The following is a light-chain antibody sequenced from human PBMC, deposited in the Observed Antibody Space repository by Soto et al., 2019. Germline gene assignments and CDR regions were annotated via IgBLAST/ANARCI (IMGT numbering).Light chain of an antibody. CDR3: QQYNNWPPYT. J-gene: IGKJ2*01. V-gene: IGKV3-15*01. CDR1: QSIRRN. Sequence: EVVMTQSPGTLSVSPGERATLSCRASQSIRRNLAWYQQKPGRAPRLLIYGVSTRATGIPARFSGSGSETDFNLTISSLQSEDFAVYYCQQYNNWPPYTFGQGTKLEF. CDR2: GVS.